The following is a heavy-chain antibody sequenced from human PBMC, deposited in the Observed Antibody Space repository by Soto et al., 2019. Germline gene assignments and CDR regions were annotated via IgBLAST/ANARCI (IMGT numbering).Heavy chain of an antibody. CDR3: ARAHAALVYFDY. CDR2: IYYSGST. D-gene: IGHD5-18*01. Sequence: PSETLSLTCTVSGGSISSYYWSWIRQPPGKGLEWIGYIYYSGSTNYNPSLKSRVTISVDTSKNQFSLKLSSVTAADTAVYYCARAHAALVYFDYWGQKTLVTVSS. CDR1: GGSISSYY. J-gene: IGHJ4*02. V-gene: IGHV4-59*08.